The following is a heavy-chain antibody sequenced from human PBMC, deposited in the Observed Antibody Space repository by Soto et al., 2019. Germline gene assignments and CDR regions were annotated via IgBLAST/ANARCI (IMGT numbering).Heavy chain of an antibody. D-gene: IGHD4-17*01. V-gene: IGHV1-69*18. J-gene: IGHJ6*02. Sequence: QVQLVQSGAEVKKPGSSVTVSCKASGGTFSSYAISWVRQAPGQGLEWMGRIIPFIGTANYAQKFQGRVTITADESTSTAYMEMTSLRSEDTAVYYCARVVMTIDPASSYYGIDVWGQGTTVTVSS. CDR3: ARVVMTIDPASSYYGIDV. CDR1: GGTFSSYA. CDR2: IIPFIGTA.